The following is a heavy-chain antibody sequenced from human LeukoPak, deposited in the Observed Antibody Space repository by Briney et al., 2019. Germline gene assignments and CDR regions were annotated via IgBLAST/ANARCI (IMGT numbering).Heavy chain of an antibody. CDR3: ARGPYYDILTGYYADYYYYGMDV. Sequence: ASVKVSCKASGYTFTSYDINWVRQATGQGLEWMGWMNPNSGNTGYAQKFQGRVTMTRNTSIGTAYMELSSLRSEDTAVYYCARGPYYDILTGYYADYYYYGMDVWGQGTTVTVSS. V-gene: IGHV1-8*01. CDR1: GYTFTSYD. D-gene: IGHD3-9*01. CDR2: MNPNSGNT. J-gene: IGHJ6*02.